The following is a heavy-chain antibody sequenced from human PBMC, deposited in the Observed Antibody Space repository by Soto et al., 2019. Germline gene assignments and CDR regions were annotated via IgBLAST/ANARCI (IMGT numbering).Heavy chain of an antibody. CDR1: GFTLSDHY. V-gene: IGHV3-72*01. Sequence: EVQLVESGGGLVQPGGSLRLSCVVSGFTLSDHYIDWVRQAPGKGLEWVGRTKNKARRYTTEYAASVKGRFTISRDDSENSVYLQMNSLKTEDTAVYYCFRWDSGNPASWGQGTRVTVSS. CDR3: FRWDSGNPAS. CDR2: TKNKARRYTT. D-gene: IGHD1-26*01. J-gene: IGHJ4*02.